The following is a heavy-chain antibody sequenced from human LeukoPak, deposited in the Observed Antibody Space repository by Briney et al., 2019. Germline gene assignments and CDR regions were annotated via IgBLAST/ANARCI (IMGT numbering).Heavy chain of an antibody. Sequence: PGGSLRLSCAASGFTFSSYWVHWVRQAPGKGLVWVSPINSDGSSTSYADSVKGRFTISRDNAKNTLYLQMNSLRAEDTAVYYCAKPRPSYSSSWYDHWGQGTLVTVSS. D-gene: IGHD6-13*01. CDR2: INSDGSST. CDR3: AKPRPSYSSSWYDH. V-gene: IGHV3-74*01. CDR1: GFTFSSYW. J-gene: IGHJ5*02.